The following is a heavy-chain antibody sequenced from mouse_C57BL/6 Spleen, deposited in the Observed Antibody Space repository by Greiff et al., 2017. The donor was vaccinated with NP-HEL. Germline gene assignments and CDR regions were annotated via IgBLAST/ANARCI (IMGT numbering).Heavy chain of an antibody. CDR2: IDPSDSYT. D-gene: IGHD4-1*02. CDR3: AINWVLFDY. J-gene: IGHJ2*01. V-gene: IGHV1-50*01. Sequence: QVQLQQPGAELVKPGASVKLSCKASGYTFTSYWMQWVKQRPGQGLEWIGEIDPSDSYTNYNQKFKGKATLTVDTSSSTAYMQLSSLTSEDSAVYYCAINWVLFDYWGQGTTLTVSS. CDR1: GYTFTSYW.